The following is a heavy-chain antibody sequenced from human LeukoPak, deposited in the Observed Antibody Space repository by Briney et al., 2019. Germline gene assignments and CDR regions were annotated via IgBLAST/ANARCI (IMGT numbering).Heavy chain of an antibody. CDR3: ARASRGYYSYMDV. J-gene: IGHJ6*03. Sequence: PGGSLRLSCAASGFTFSDYYMNWIRQAPGKGLEWVSDISSSGSTTYYADSVKGRFTISRDNAKNTLYLQMNSLRAEDTAVYYCARASRGYYSYMDVWGKGTTVPFS. CDR2: ISSSGSTT. V-gene: IGHV3-11*01. CDR1: GFTFSDYY.